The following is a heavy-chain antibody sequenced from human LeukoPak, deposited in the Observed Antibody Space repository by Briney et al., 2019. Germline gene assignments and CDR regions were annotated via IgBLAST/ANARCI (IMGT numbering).Heavy chain of an antibody. D-gene: IGHD3-10*01. Sequence: PGGSLRLSCAASGFTFSSHWMSWVRQAPGKGLEWVANIKQDGSETYYMDSVKGRFTISRDNAKNSLYLQMNSLRAEDTAVYFCARGSRYYYYYMDVWGKGTTLTVSS. CDR1: GFTFSSHW. CDR2: IKQDGSET. CDR3: ARGSRYYYYYMDV. J-gene: IGHJ6*03. V-gene: IGHV3-7*01.